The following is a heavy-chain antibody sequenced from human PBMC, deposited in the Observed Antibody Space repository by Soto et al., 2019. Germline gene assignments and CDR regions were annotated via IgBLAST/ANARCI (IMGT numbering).Heavy chain of an antibody. CDR1: GYTFYSHS. CDR3: ARCIQGDYYYGMDV. D-gene: IGHD5-18*01. Sequence: QAQLVQSGAEERKPGASVKVSCKASGYTFYSHSISWVRQAPGQGLEWMGRINADYGNTQYAQKFRGRVTITTDTSTTTVYMELTNLRSDDTAVYYCARCIQGDYYYGMDVWGQGTTVTVSS. V-gene: IGHV1-18*01. CDR2: INADYGNT. J-gene: IGHJ6*02.